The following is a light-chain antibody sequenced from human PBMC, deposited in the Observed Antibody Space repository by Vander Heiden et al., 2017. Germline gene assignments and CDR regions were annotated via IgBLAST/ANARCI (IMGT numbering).Light chain of an antibody. CDR2: ANN. CDR3: QSYDSSRSGAI. V-gene: IGLV1-40*01. J-gene: IGLJ2*01. CDR1: GSNIGAGYD. Sequence: QSVLTQPPSVSEAPGQSVTISCTGSGSNIGAGYDVHWYQQLPGTSPKLLIYANNNRPSGVPDRLSGSKSGTSASLVITGLQAEDEADYYCQSYDSSRSGAIFGGGTKLTVL.